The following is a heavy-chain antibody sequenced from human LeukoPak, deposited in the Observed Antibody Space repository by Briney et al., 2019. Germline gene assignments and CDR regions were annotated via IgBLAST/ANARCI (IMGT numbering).Heavy chain of an antibody. CDR1: GFTFDDYA. J-gene: IGHJ6*02. V-gene: IGHV3-9*03. Sequence: GGSLRLSCAASGFTFDDYAMHRVRQVPGKGLEWVSGISWNSGSIGYADSVKGRFTISRDNAKNSLYLQMNSLRAEDMALYYCAKDTGSGSYYYYGMDVWGQGTTVTVSS. D-gene: IGHD1-26*01. CDR2: ISWNSGSI. CDR3: AKDTGSGSYYYYGMDV.